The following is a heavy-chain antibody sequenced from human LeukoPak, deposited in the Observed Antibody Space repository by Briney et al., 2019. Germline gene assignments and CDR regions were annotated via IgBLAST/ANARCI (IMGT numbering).Heavy chain of an antibody. CDR1: GGSISIYH. CDR3: ASLGSGKFDY. J-gene: IGHJ4*02. D-gene: IGHD3-10*02. V-gene: IGHV4-59*01. CDR2: VYYTGST. Sequence: SETLSLTCTVSGGSISIYHWSWVRQPPGKGLEWIGYVYYTGSTKYSPSLKSRLTISLDTSMNQFSLKLSSVTAADTAVYYCASLGSGKFDYWGQGTLVTVSS.